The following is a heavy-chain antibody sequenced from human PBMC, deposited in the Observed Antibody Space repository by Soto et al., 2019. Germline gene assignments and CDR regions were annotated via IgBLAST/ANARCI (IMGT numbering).Heavy chain of an antibody. V-gene: IGHV1-69*13. J-gene: IGHJ5*02. CDR1: GGTFSSYA. CDR2: IIPIFGTA. D-gene: IGHD6-13*01. Sequence: GASVKVSCKASGGTFSSYAISWVRQAPGQGLEWMGGIIPIFGTANYAQKFQGGVTITADESTSTAYMELSSLRSEDTAVYYCARDPGLAPGLLAAAGKVWFDPWGQGTLVTVSS. CDR3: ARDPGLAPGLLAAAGKVWFDP.